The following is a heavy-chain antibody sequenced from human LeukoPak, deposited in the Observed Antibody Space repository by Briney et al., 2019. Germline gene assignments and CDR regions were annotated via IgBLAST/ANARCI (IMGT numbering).Heavy chain of an antibody. J-gene: IGHJ5*02. CDR3: ARSKRTTVTFLFDN. Sequence: GGSLRLSCAASGFTFSNYWKSWVRQAPGKGLEWVANIKQDGSEEYYVDSVKGRFTISRDNAKNSLYPQMNSLRAEDTAVYYCARSKRTTVTFLFDNWGQGTLVTVSS. D-gene: IGHD4-17*01. CDR1: GFTFSNYW. V-gene: IGHV3-7*01. CDR2: IKQDGSEE.